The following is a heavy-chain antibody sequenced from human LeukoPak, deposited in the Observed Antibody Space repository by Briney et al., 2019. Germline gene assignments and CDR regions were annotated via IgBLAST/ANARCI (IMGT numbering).Heavy chain of an antibody. V-gene: IGHV3-21*01. J-gene: IGHJ3*02. CDR3: ARMNCSSTSCPDAFDI. CDR1: GFTFSSYS. D-gene: IGHD2-2*01. CDR2: ISSSSSYI. Sequence: GGSLRLSCAASGFTFSSYSMNWVRQAPGKGLEWVSSISSSSSYIYYADSVKGRFTISRDNAKNSLYLQMNSLRAKDTAVYYCARMNCSSTSCPDAFDIWGQGTMVTVSS.